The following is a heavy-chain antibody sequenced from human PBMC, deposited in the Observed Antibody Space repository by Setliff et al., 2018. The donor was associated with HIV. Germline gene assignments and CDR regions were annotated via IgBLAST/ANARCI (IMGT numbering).Heavy chain of an antibody. CDR1: GVSISSTNYY. D-gene: IGHD3-10*01. CDR3: ARDSGPTGWCVDV. Sequence: SETLSLTCTVSGVSISSTNYYWGWIRQPPGKGLEWIGSIYHSERTNYNSSLKSRVSISIDPSKHQFSLKLSSVTAEDTAVYYCARDSGPTGWCVDVWGQGTTVTVSS. J-gene: IGHJ6*02. CDR2: IYHSERT. V-gene: IGHV4-39*07.